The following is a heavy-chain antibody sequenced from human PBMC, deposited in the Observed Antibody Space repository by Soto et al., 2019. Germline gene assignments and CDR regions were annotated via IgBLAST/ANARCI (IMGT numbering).Heavy chain of an antibody. Sequence: PGESLKISCMGSGYKVSTWHNFTSYWIAWVRQMPGEGLEWMGIIYPGDSDTRYSPSFQGQVTISADKSINSVYLQWSSLKASDTATYYCARLGFNYDFLSGYYHLPPYSAIDVWAQRTPAPVS. J-gene: IGHJ6*02. CDR3: ARLGFNYDFLSGYYHLPPYSAIDV. V-gene: IGHV5-51*01. CDR1: GYKVSTWHNFTSYW. CDR2: IYPGDSDT. D-gene: IGHD3-3*01.